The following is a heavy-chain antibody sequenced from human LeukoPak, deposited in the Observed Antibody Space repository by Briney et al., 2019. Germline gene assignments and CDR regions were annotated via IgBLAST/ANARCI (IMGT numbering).Heavy chain of an antibody. CDR3: ARHVGHYDGSGYYYDWYFDL. J-gene: IGHJ2*01. Sequence: SETLSLTCIHLGGYISSYFWSWITDPPGKGWECIGNTHDIGSTNFNPSLKSRVTVSVDTSKNQFSLKLSSVTAADTAVYYCARHVGHYDGSGYYYDWYFDLWGRGTLVTVSS. D-gene: IGHD3-22*01. CDR2: THDIGST. V-gene: IGHV4-59*08. CDR1: GGYISSYF.